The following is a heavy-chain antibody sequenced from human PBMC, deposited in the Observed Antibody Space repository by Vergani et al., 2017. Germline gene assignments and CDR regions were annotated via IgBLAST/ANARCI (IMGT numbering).Heavy chain of an antibody. CDR3: SRSIGYCAGASCRAYYFDH. V-gene: IGHV1-46*02. J-gene: IGHJ5*02. CDR2: LNPTTGQT. CDR1: GYIFKNYY. D-gene: IGHD2-21*01. Sequence: VQLVQSGAEVRKPGGSVTVPCTASGYIFKNYYIHWLRQAPGQAFEWMGILNPTTGQTTSEQKFMGRVDITRDPSTDTYTRTVQMTLSSLRSEDTAVYYCSRSIGYCAGASCRAYYFDHWGQGTRVTVSS.